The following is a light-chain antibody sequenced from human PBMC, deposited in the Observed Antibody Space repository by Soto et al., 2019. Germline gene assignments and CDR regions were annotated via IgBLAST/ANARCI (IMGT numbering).Light chain of an antibody. Sequence: DIQMTQSPSSLSASVGDRVTITCQASQDISNYLNWYQQKPGKAPKLLIYDASNLETGVPSRFSGSGSGTDFTFTISSLQPGDIATYYCQQYDNLPLTFGGGTKLEIK. CDR1: QDISNY. CDR2: DAS. CDR3: QQYDNLPLT. V-gene: IGKV1-33*01. J-gene: IGKJ4*01.